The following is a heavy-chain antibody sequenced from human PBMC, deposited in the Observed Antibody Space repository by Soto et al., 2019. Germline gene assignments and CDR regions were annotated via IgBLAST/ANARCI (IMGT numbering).Heavy chain of an antibody. CDR2: ISGSGGST. D-gene: IGHD3-10*01. J-gene: IGHJ5*02. CDR1: GFTFSSYA. V-gene: IGHV3-23*01. CDR3: AGTYGSGSYYNNWFDP. Sequence: GGSLRLSCAASGFTFSSYAMSWVRQAPGKGLEWVSAISGSGGSTYYADSVKGRFTISRDNSKNTLYLQMNSLRAEDAAVYYCAGTYGSGSYYNNWFDPWGQGTLVTVSS.